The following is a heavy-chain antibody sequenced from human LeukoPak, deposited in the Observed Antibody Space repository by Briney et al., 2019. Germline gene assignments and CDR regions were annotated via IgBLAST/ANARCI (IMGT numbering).Heavy chain of an antibody. V-gene: IGHV1-18*01. CDR3: ARASGSYYPEFDY. D-gene: IGHD1-26*01. CDR1: GYTFTNYG. CDR2: ISVYNGNT. J-gene: IGHJ4*02. Sequence: ASVKVSCKASGYTFTNYGINWVRQAPGQGLEWMGWISVYNGNTNYAQKFQGRVTMTTDTSTSTVYMELRSLRSDDTAVYYCARASGSYYPEFDYWGQGTLVTVSS.